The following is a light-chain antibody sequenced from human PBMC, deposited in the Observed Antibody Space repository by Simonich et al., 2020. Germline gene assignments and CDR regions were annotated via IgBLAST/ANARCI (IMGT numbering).Light chain of an antibody. J-gene: IGLJ3*02. CDR1: SSDVGGYNY. CDR2: DVS. Sequence: QSALTQPASVSGSPGQLITISCTGTSSDVGGYNYFSWYQQHPGKAPKHMIYDVSKRPSGVSKRFSGSKSGNTASLTISGLQAEDEADYYCSSYTSSSTWVFGGGTKLTVL. V-gene: IGLV2-14*01. CDR3: SSYTSSSTWV.